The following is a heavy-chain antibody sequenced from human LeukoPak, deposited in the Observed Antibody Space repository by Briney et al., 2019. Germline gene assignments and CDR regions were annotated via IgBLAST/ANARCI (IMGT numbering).Heavy chain of an antibody. J-gene: IGHJ5*02. CDR2: ISAYNGNT. CDR1: GYTFTSYG. D-gene: IGHD3-10*02. Sequence: GASVKVSCKASGYTFTSYGISWVRQAPGQGLEWMGWISAYNGNTNYAQKLQGRVTMTTDTSTSTAYMELRSLRSDDTAVYYCARDALRCIAGGCSGNWFDPWGQGTLVTVSS. CDR3: ARDALRCIAGGCSGNWFDP. V-gene: IGHV1-18*01.